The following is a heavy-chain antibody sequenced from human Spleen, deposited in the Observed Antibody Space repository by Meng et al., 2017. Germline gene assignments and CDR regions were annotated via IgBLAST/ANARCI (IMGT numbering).Heavy chain of an antibody. D-gene: IGHD3-22*01. CDR3: ARDLGYYDSSGYYTGWFDP. Sequence: QVQLKGSGPGLVKPSETLSLTCTVSGGSIRSYYWSWIRQPPGKGLEWIGYIYYSGSTNYNPSLKSRVTISVDTSKNQFSLKLSSVTAADTAVYYCARDLGYYDSSGYYTGWFDPWGQGTLVTVSS. CDR2: IYYSGST. V-gene: IGHV4-59*01. J-gene: IGHJ5*02. CDR1: GGSIRSYY.